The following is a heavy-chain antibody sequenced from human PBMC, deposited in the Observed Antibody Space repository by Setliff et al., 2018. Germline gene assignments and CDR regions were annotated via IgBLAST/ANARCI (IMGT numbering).Heavy chain of an antibody. CDR1: GFTFSRYW. J-gene: IGHJ6*02. D-gene: IGHD3-10*01. V-gene: IGHV3-7*01. CDR2: IKQDGSEK. CDR3: ARDHVYGSQYYYYYYGMDV. Sequence: GGSLRLSCAASGFTFSRYWMSWVRQAPGKGLEWVANIKQDGSEKYYVDSVKGRFTISRDNAKDSLYLQMNSLRAEDTAVYYCARDHVYGSQYYYYYYGMDVWGQGTTVTVAS.